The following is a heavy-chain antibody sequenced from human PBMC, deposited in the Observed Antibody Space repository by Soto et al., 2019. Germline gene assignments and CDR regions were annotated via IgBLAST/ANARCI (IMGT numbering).Heavy chain of an antibody. D-gene: IGHD5-12*01. V-gene: IGHV1-69*02. J-gene: IGHJ3*02. CDR1: GGTFSSYT. CDR2: IIPILGIA. CDR3: ARQRGYSGQRRTNAFDI. Sequence: SVKVSCKASGGTFSSYTISWVRQAPGQGLEWMGRIIPILGIANYAQKFQGRVTITADKSTSTAYMELSSLRSEDTAVYYCARQRGYSGQRRTNAFDIWGQGTMVTVSS.